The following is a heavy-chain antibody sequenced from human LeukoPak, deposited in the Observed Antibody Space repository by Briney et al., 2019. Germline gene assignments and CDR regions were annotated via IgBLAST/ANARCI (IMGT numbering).Heavy chain of an antibody. Sequence: GGSLKLSCAASGFIFSDHYMDWVRQAPGKGLEWVGRIRNKANTYRTEYAASVKGRFTISRDDSKNSLYLQVDSLKTEDTAVYYCTRGGRDSPFNHWGQGTLVTVSS. J-gene: IGHJ4*02. V-gene: IGHV3-72*01. CDR1: GFIFSDHY. CDR2: IRNKANTYRT. CDR3: TRGGRDSPFNH. D-gene: IGHD1-26*01.